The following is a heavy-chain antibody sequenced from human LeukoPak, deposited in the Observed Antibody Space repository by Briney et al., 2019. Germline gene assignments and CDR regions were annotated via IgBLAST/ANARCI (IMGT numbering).Heavy chain of an antibody. Sequence: GGSLRLSCAASGFTFSSYSMNWVRQAPGKGLEWVSSISSSSSYIYYADSVKGRFTISRDNAKNSLYLQMNSLRAEDTAVYYCARGITIFGVATYYFDYWGQGTLVTVSS. J-gene: IGHJ4*02. CDR1: GFTFSSYS. CDR3: ARGITIFGVATYYFDY. CDR2: ISSSSSYI. D-gene: IGHD3-3*01. V-gene: IGHV3-21*01.